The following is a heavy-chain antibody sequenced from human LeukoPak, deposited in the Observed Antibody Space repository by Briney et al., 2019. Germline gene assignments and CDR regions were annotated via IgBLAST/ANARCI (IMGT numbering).Heavy chain of an antibody. V-gene: IGHV1-69*05. CDR2: IIPIFGTA. J-gene: IGHJ4*02. Sequence: SVKVSCKASGGTFSSYAISWVRQATGQGLEWMGGIIPIFGTANYAQKFQGRVTITTDESTSTAYMELSSLRSEDTAVYYCARGTTDLGIVGATMDYWGQGTLVTVSS. CDR1: GGTFSSYA. CDR3: ARGTTDLGIVGATMDY. D-gene: IGHD1-26*01.